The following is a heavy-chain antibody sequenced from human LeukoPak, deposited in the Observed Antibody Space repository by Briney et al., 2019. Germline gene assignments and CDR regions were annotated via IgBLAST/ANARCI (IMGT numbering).Heavy chain of an antibody. D-gene: IGHD3-22*01. Sequence: SVKVSCKASGGTFSSYAISWVRQAPGQGLEWMGRIIPILGIANYAQKFQGRVTITADKSTSTAYMELSSLRSEDTAVYYCAGSTYYYDSSGYFPDHDAFDIWGQGTMVTVS. V-gene: IGHV1-69*04. J-gene: IGHJ3*02. CDR1: GGTFSSYA. CDR3: AGSTYYYDSSGYFPDHDAFDI. CDR2: IIPILGIA.